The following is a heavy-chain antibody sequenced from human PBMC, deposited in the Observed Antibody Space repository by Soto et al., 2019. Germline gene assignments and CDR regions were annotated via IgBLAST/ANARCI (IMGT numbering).Heavy chain of an antibody. J-gene: IGHJ4*02. V-gene: IGHV4-59*01. Sequence: PSETLSLTCTVSAASFSKYYWTWIRQPPGKGLEWIGYIYFNGNTKYNPSLEGRLTISIDTSKKEFSLKLTSVTAADAAVSYCASVTFGGIVLAHWGQGTLVTVSS. CDR1: AASFSKYY. CDR3: ASVTFGGIVLAH. CDR2: IYFNGNT. D-gene: IGHD3-16*01.